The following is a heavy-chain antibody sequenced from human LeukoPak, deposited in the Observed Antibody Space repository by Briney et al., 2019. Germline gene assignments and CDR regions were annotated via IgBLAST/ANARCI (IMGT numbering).Heavy chain of an antibody. V-gene: IGHV4-34*01. CDR3: ARDRFNSSSRDYDAFDI. J-gene: IGHJ3*02. CDR2: INHSGST. Sequence: SETLSLTCAVYGGSFSGYYWSWIRQPPGKGLEWIGEINHSGSTNYNPSLKSRVTISADRSKNQISLTLKSVTAADTAVYYCARDRFNSSSRDYDAFDIWGQGTMVTVSS. CDR1: GGSFSGYY. D-gene: IGHD6-6*01.